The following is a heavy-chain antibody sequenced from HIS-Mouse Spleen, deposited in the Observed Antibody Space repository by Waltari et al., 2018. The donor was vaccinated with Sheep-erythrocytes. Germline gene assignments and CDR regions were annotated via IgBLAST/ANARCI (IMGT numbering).Heavy chain of an antibody. CDR1: GGTFSSYP. J-gene: IGHJ4*02. CDR3: AQTGATTPHCDY. D-gene: IGHD1-26*01. V-gene: IGHV1-69*04. Sequence: QVQLVQSGAEVKKPGSSVKVSCKASGGTFSSYPISWVRQAPGQGLEWMGRIIPILGIANSAQKFQGRVTITADKSTSTACMELSSLRSEDTAVYYCAQTGATTPHCDYWGQGTLVTVSS. CDR2: IIPILGIA.